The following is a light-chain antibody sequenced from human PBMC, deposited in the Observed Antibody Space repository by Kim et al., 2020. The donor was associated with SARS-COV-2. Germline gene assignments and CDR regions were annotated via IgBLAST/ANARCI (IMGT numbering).Light chain of an antibody. V-gene: IGLV3-19*01. CDR2: GRN. CDR3: QSRGSGGNVV. Sequence: SSELTQDPAVSVALGQTVRITCQGDSLRSYYATWYQQKPRQAPVLVIYGRNNRPSGIPDRFSGSTSGNTASLTISGAQAEDEADFYCQSRGSGGNVVFGGGTQLTVL. CDR1: SLRSYY. J-gene: IGLJ2*01.